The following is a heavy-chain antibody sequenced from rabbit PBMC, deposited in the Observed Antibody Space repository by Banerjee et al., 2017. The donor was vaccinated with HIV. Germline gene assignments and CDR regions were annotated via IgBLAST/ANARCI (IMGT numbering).Heavy chain of an antibody. CDR2: IYVNSGTS. Sequence: QEQLVESGGGLVKPEGSLTLTCTASGFDFSGGDYMCWVRQAPGKGLEWIAWIYVNSGTSYYASGAKGRFTSTRSTSLNTVTLQRNSLTAADTATYFCARTTGAPYYFDFWCQGTLVTVS. J-gene: IGHJ4*01. D-gene: IGHD7-1*01. V-gene: IGHV1S43*01. CDR3: ARTTGAPYYFDF. CDR1: GFDFSGGDY.